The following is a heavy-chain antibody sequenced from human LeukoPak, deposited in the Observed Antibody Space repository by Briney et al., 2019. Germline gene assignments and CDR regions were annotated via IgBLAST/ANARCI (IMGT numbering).Heavy chain of an antibody. V-gene: IGHV3-7*03. CDR1: GFTFSNYW. Sequence: PGGSLRLSCTASGFTFSNYWMSWVRQAPGKGREWEANIKQDGSVQYYVDSVKGRFTISRDNAKNSLYLQMNSLRAEDTAVYYCARKWAVAGSSYFDYWGQGTLVTVSS. CDR2: IKQDGSVQ. J-gene: IGHJ4*02. D-gene: IGHD6-19*01. CDR3: ARKWAVAGSSYFDY.